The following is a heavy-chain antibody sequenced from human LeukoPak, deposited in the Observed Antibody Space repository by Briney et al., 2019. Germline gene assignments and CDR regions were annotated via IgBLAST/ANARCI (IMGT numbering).Heavy chain of an antibody. CDR2: IYHSGST. J-gene: IGHJ4*02. Sequence: SETLSLTCTVSGGSISSGGYYWRWIRQPPGKGLEWIGYIYHSGSTYYNPSLKSRVTISVDRSKNQFSLKLSSVTAADTAVYYCARTISSTSQTFDYWGQGTLVTVSS. CDR1: GGSISSGGYY. D-gene: IGHD2-2*01. CDR3: ARTISSTSQTFDY. V-gene: IGHV4-30-2*01.